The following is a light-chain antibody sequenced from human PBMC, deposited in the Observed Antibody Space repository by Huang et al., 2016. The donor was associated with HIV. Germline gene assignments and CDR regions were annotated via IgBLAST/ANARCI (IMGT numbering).Light chain of an antibody. CDR2: GSS. J-gene: IGKJ4*01. CDR1: RSVSTN. Sequence: EIVMTQSPATLSVSPGQRVTLSCRANRSVSTNLAWYQQRHGRAPRLLIYGSSTRAPGIPARFSGSGSGTDFSLTISSLQSEDFALYYCHQYNNWRLSFGGGTRV. CDR3: HQYNNWRLS. V-gene: IGKV3-15*01.